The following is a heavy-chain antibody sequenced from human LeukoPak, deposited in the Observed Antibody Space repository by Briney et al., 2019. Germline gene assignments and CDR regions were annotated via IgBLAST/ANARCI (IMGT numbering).Heavy chain of an antibody. Sequence: GGSLRLSCAASRFTFRNYGMRWVRQAPGKGLEWVTIIWYDGSNKYYADSVKGRFTISRDNSKNTLYLQMNSLRAEDTAVYYCARGPRSGAGGGNFDLWGRGTLVTVSS. CDR2: IWYDGSNK. CDR1: RFTFRNYG. V-gene: IGHV3-33*01. CDR3: ARGPRSGAGGGNFDL. D-gene: IGHD3-22*01. J-gene: IGHJ2*01.